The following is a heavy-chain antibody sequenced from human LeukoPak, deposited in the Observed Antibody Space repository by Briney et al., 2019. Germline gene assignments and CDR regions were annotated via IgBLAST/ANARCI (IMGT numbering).Heavy chain of an antibody. CDR3: VKGTQMIRPVTYFDY. V-gene: IGHV3-9*01. CDR2: ISWNSGSI. CDR1: GFTFDDYA. D-gene: IGHD3-16*01. J-gene: IGHJ4*02. Sequence: SLRLSCVASGFTFDDYAMYWVRQAPGKGLEWVSGISWNSGSIGYADSVKGRFTISRDNAKNSLYLQMNSLGPEDTALYYCVKGTQMIRPVTYFDYWGQGTLVTVSS.